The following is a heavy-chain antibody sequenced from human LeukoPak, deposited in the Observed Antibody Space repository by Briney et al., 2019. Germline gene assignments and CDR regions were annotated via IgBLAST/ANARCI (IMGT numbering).Heavy chain of an antibody. CDR2: IYYSGST. J-gene: IGHJ4*02. CDR1: GGSISSSSYY. D-gene: IGHD2-15*01. CDR3: ARHFSDCSGGSCYPYYFDY. V-gene: IGHV4-39*01. Sequence: SETLSLTCTVSGGSISSSSYYWGWIRQPPGKGLEWIGSIYYSGSTYYNPSLKSRVTISVDTSKNQFSLKLSSVTAADTSVYYCARHFSDCSGGSCYPYYFDYWGQGTLVTVSS.